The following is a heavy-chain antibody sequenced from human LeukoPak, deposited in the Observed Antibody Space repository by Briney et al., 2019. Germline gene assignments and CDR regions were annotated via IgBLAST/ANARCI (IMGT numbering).Heavy chain of an antibody. D-gene: IGHD2-2*02. CDR2: INPNSGGT. CDR1: GYTFTGYY. J-gene: IGHJ4*02. V-gene: IGHV1-2*02. Sequence: ASVKVSCKASGYTFTGYYMHWVRQAPGQGLEWMGWINPNSGGTNYAQKFQGRVTTTRDTSISTAYMELSRLRSGDTAVYYCARALGYCSSTSCYTLDYWGQGTLVTVSS. CDR3: ARALGYCSSTSCYTLDY.